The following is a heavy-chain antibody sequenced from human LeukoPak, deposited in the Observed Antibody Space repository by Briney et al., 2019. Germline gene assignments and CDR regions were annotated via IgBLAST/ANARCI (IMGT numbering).Heavy chain of an antibody. V-gene: IGHV4-59*08. J-gene: IGHJ4*02. Sequence: PSETLSLTSTVSGGSICSYYWSCIPQPPGKGRGGMAYIYYSGSTNYNPYLKSRVTISVDTSTNQFSLKLSSVTAADTAVYYCARHVRGYSYVNLGYWGQGTLVTVSS. CDR1: GGSICSYY. CDR3: ARHVRGYSYVNLGY. D-gene: IGHD5-18*01. CDR2: IYYSGST.